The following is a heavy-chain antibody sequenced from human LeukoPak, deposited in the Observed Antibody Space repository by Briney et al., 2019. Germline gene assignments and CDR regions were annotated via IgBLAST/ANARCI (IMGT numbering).Heavy chain of an antibody. Sequence: PGGSLRLSCAASGFTFSSYWMSWVRQTPGKGLEWVANIKEDGSEIYYVDSVKGRFTISRDDAKNSLYLQMNSLRAEDTAVYHCARSGYASGFDQWGQGTLVTVSS. V-gene: IGHV3-7*01. D-gene: IGHD5-18*01. J-gene: IGHJ1*01. CDR1: GFTFSSYW. CDR3: ARSGYASGFDQ. CDR2: IKEDGSEI.